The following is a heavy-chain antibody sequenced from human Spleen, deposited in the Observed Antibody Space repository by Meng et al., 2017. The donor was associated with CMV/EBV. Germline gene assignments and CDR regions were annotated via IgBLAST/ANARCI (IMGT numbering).Heavy chain of an antibody. CDR1: GFTFSSYA. D-gene: IGHD2-15*01. CDR3: AKDPWWGGGGDY. J-gene: IGHJ4*02. Sequence: GGSLRLSCAASGFTFSSYAMSWVRQAPGKGLEWVSVIYSGGGTQYADSVKGRFTISRDNFNTMLYLEMNSLRAEDTALYYCAKDPWWGGGGDYWGQGTLVTVSS. V-gene: IGHV3-23*03. CDR2: IYSGGGT.